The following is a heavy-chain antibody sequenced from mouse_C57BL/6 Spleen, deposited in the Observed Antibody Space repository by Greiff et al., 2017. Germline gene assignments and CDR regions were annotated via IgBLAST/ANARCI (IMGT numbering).Heavy chain of an antibody. Sequence: VQLQQSGPELVKPGASVKISCKASGYAFSSSWMNWVKQRPGKGLEWIGRLYPGDGDTNYNGKFKGKATLTADKSSSTAYMQLSSLTSEDSAVYFCAKSSTTVVAHYAMDYWGQGTSVTVSS. V-gene: IGHV1-82*01. CDR3: AKSSTTVVAHYAMDY. J-gene: IGHJ4*01. CDR2: LYPGDGDT. CDR1: GYAFSSSW. D-gene: IGHD1-1*01.